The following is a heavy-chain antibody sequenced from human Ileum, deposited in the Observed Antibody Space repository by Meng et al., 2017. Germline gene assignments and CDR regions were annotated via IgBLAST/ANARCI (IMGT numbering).Heavy chain of an antibody. Sequence: QVQLQESGSGLVKPSQTLSSTRIVSGGSISSGDYYWSWIRQPPGKGLEWIGYIYYSGSTYYNPSLKSRVTISVDTSKNQFSLKLSSVTAADTAVYYCARENTIFGVVWGSWFDPWGQGTLVTVSS. V-gene: IGHV4-30-4*01. CDR1: GGSISSGDYY. D-gene: IGHD3-3*01. CDR3: ARENTIFGVVWGSWFDP. J-gene: IGHJ5*02. CDR2: IYYSGST.